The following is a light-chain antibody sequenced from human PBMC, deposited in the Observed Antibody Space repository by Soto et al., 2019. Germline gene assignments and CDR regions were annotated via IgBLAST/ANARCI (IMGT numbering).Light chain of an antibody. Sequence: QSALTQPASVSGSPGQSITISCTGTSSDIGRYNYVSWYQQYPGKAPKFIIYDVSNRPSGVSNRFSGSKSGNTASLTISGLQSEDEADYYCSSYISSSTYVFGTGTKLTVL. V-gene: IGLV2-14*01. CDR1: SSDIGRYNY. J-gene: IGLJ1*01. CDR2: DVS. CDR3: SSYISSSTYV.